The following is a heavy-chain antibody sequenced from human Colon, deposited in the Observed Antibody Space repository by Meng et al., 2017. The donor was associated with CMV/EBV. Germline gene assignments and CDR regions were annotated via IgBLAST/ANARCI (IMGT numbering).Heavy chain of an antibody. D-gene: IGHD4-11*01. CDR2: IAYDGSNK. CDR1: GFTFTSHA. J-gene: IGHJ4*02. Sequence: GGSLRLSCAASGFTFTSHAMHWIRQAPGKGLEWVTLIAYDGSNKYYADSVKGRFTISRDNSKNTLCLQMDRLRAEDTAVYYCARETAVTTFFDSWGQGMLVTVSS. V-gene: IGHV3-30*04. CDR3: ARETAVTTFFDS.